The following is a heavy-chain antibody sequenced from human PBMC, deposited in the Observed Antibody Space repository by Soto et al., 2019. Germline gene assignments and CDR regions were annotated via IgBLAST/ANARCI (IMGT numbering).Heavy chain of an antibody. V-gene: IGHV1-18*01. CDR1: GYTFTSYG. CDR3: ARVQNRRFLDWLSRPYPYFDY. J-gene: IGHJ4*02. D-gene: IGHD3-3*01. CDR2: ISAYNGNT. Sequence: ASVKVSCKASGYTFTSYGISWVRQAPGQGLEWMGWISAYNGNTNYAQKLQGRVTMTTDTSTSTAYMELRSLRSDDTAVYYCARVQNRRFLDWLSRPYPYFDYWGQGTLVTVSS.